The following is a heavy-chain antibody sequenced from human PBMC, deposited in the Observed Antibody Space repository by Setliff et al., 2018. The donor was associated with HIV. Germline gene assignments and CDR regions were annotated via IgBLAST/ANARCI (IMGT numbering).Heavy chain of an antibody. J-gene: IGHJ3*02. CDR2: IYPGDSDT. D-gene: IGHD3-9*01. CDR3: ARQGDYHILTGYYSGPHDAFDI. CDR1: GYSFTNYW. V-gene: IGHV5-51*01. Sequence: GESLKISCKGSGYSFTNYWIAWARQMPGRGLEWMGIIYPGDSDTRYSPSFQGQVTISADKSIRTAYLQWSSLKASDTAMYYCARQGDYHILTGYYSGPHDAFDIWGQGTMVTV.